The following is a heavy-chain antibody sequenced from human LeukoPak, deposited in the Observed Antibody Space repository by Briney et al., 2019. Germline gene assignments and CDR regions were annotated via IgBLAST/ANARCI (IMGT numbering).Heavy chain of an antibody. D-gene: IGHD6-19*01. CDR2: IIPILGIA. CDR3: AREMYSSGWYFDY. Sequence: SVKVSCKASGGTFSSYAISWVRQAPGQGLEWMGRIIPILGIANYAQKFQGRVTITADKSTSTAYMELSSLRSEDTAVYYCAREMYSSGWYFDYWGQGTLVTVSS. J-gene: IGHJ4*02. CDR1: GGTFSSYA. V-gene: IGHV1-69*04.